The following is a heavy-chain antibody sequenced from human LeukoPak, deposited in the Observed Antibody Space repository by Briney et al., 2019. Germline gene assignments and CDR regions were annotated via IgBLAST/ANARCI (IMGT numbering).Heavy chain of an antibody. CDR1: GFTFSSYG. Sequence: GGPLRLSCAASGFTFSSYGMHWARQAPGKGLEWVAVIWYGGSNKYYADSVKGRFTISRDNSKNTLYLQIDSLRAEDTAVYYCAKEDYSSSFDYWGEGTLVTDSS. J-gene: IGHJ4*02. CDR2: IWYGGSNK. CDR3: AKEDYSSSFDY. V-gene: IGHV3-30*02. D-gene: IGHD4-11*01.